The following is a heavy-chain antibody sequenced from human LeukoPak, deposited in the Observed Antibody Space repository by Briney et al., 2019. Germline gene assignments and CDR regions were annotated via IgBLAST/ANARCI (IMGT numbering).Heavy chain of an antibody. J-gene: IGHJ6*02. CDR1: GGTFSSYA. CDR2: IIPILGIA. V-gene: IGHV1-69*04. CDR3: ASRGIYYYGMDV. Sequence: SVKVSCKASGGTFSSYAISWVRQAPGQGLEWMGRIIPILGIANYAQKFQGRVTITADKSTSTAYMELSSLRSEDTAVYYCASRGIYYYGMDVWGQGTTVTASS.